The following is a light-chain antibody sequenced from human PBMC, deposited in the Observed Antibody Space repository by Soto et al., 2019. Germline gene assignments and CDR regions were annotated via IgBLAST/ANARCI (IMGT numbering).Light chain of an antibody. CDR1: QSVSSSY. V-gene: IGKV3-20*01. CDR2: GAS. J-gene: IGKJ4*01. CDR3: QQYGSSLGVT. Sequence: IVLTQSQGTLSLSPGERATLSCRASQSVSSSYLAWYQQKPGQAPRLLIYGASSRATGTPDRFSGSGSGTDFTLTISRLEPEDFAVYYCQQYGSSLGVTFGGGTKVDIK.